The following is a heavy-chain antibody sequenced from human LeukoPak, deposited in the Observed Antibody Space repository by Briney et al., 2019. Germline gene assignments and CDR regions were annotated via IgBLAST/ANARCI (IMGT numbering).Heavy chain of an antibody. CDR2: IIPIFGTA. D-gene: IGHD2-2*01. V-gene: IGHV1-69*13. CDR1: GGTFSSYA. CDR3: ARVNCSSTSCFDAFDI. Sequence: SVKVSCKAPGGTFSSYAISWVRQAPGQGLEWMGGIIPIFGTANYAQKFQGRVTITADESTSTAYMELSSLRSEDTAVYYCARVNCSSTSCFDAFDIWGQGTMVTVSS. J-gene: IGHJ3*02.